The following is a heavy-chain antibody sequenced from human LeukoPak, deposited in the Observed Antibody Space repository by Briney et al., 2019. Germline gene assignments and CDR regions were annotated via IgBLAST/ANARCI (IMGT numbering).Heavy chain of an antibody. CDR3: ARVEGRFYGSGSYRGFDY. Sequence: GGSLRLSCAAPGFTFSSYGMHWVRQAPGKGLEWVAVIWYDGSNKYYVDSVKGRFTISRDNSKNMLYLQMNSLRAEDTAVYYCARVEGRFYGSGSYRGFDYWGQGTLVTVSS. V-gene: IGHV3-33*01. CDR1: GFTFSSYG. CDR2: IWYDGSNK. D-gene: IGHD3-10*01. J-gene: IGHJ4*02.